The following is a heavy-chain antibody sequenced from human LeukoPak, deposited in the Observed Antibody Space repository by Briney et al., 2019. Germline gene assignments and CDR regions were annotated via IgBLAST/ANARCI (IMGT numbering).Heavy chain of an antibody. J-gene: IGHJ4*02. CDR2: ISSSSNTI. CDR3: ARDSGYRFDY. Sequence: GALRLSCAASGFTFSSYTMNWVRQAPGKGLERVSSISSSSNTIYYADSVKGRFTMSRDNAKNSLYLQMNSPRAEDTAVYYCARDSGYRFDYWGQGTLVTVSS. V-gene: IGHV3-48*04. D-gene: IGHD5-12*01. CDR1: GFTFSSYT.